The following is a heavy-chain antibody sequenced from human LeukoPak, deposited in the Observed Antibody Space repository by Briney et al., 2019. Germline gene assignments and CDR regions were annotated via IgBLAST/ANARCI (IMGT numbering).Heavy chain of an antibody. D-gene: IGHD3-10*01. Sequence: GGSLRLSCAASGVTLSPYGVHWVRQAPGKGLEWVAVISYEGGTQHYADSVKGRFIISRDNPRNTLYLQMNILRTEDTAVYYCAKEGTPQVSTWYDLWGQGTQVIVSS. CDR1: GVTLSPYG. J-gene: IGHJ5*02. CDR2: ISYEGGTQ. CDR3: AKEGTPQVSTWYDL. V-gene: IGHV3-30*18.